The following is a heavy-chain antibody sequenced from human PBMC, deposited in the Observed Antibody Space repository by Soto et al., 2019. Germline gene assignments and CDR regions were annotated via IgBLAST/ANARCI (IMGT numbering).Heavy chain of an antibody. J-gene: IGHJ5*01. V-gene: IGHV3-48*01. Sequence: EVQLVESGGGLVQPGGSLRLSCAASGFTFNTYSMNWVRQAPGKGLEWISYISSSSSTIYYAASVKGRFTISRDNAKKSLYLQRNPLSAEDTTVYYCARDLSLNWFDSWGQGTLVTVSS. CDR3: ARDLSLNWFDS. CDR1: GFTFNTYS. CDR2: ISSSSSTI.